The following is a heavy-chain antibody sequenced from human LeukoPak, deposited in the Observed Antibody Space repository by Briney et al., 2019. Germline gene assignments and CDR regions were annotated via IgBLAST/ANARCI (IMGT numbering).Heavy chain of an antibody. CDR3: AKKSRDGYNPFDY. Sequence: GGSLRLSCAASGFTFSRYAMSWVRQAPGKGLEWVCGISSSGESPYYADSVEGRFTISRDNSKSTLYLEINSLGAEDTAVYYCAKKSRDGYNPFDYFGQGTLVTVSS. J-gene: IGHJ4*02. CDR2: ISSSGESP. CDR1: GFTFSRYA. V-gene: IGHV3-23*01. D-gene: IGHD5-24*01.